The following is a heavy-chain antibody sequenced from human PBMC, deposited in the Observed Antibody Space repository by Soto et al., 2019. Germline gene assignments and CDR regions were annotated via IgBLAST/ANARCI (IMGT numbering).Heavy chain of an antibody. Sequence: SVKVSCKASGGSFSSYAISWVRQAPGQGLERMGGIIPIFGTANYAQKYQGRVTITADESTSTAYMELSSLRSEDTAVYYFARCGECSGGSCYFSWFDPWGQGTLVTVSS. D-gene: IGHD2-15*01. CDR1: GGSFSSYA. CDR2: IIPIFGTA. CDR3: ARCGECSGGSCYFSWFDP. V-gene: IGHV1-69*13. J-gene: IGHJ5*02.